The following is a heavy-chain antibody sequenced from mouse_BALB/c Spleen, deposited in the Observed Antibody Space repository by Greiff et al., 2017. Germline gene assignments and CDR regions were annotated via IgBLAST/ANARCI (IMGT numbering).Heavy chain of an antibody. Sequence: QVQLKQSGPGLVAPSQSLSITCTVSGFSLTSYGVHWVRQPPGKGLEWLGVIWAGGSTNYNSALMSRLSISKDNSKSQVFLKMNSLQTDDTAMYYWAREECYYDYDGPFAYWGQGTLVTVSA. CDR1: GFSLTSYG. D-gene: IGHD2-4*01. J-gene: IGHJ3*01. CDR3: AREECYYDYDGPFAY. CDR2: IWAGGST. V-gene: IGHV2-9*02.